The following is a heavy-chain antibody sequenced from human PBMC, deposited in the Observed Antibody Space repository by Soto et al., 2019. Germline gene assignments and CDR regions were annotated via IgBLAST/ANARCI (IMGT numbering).Heavy chain of an antibody. CDR3: AKNQGVELLPLANVDWFEP. CDR2: ISGSGFST. CDR1: VFTFNTYA. D-gene: IGHD3-10*01. Sequence: PGGSLRLSCASSVFTFNTYAMSCVRHSPGQWLEWVSAISGSGFSTYYADSVKGRFSISSDNSKSTVYLELNNLSAEDTAVYHCAKNQGVELLPLANVDWFEPWGQASVVSVS. V-gene: IGHV3-23*01. J-gene: IGHJ5*02.